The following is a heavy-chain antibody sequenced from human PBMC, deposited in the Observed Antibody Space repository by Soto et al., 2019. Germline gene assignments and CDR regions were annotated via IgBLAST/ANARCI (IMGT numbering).Heavy chain of an antibody. D-gene: IGHD3-22*01. Sequence: PGGSLRLSCAASGFTFSSHAMHWVRQAPGKGLEWVSSISSSSSYIYYADSVKGRFTISRDNAKNSLYLQMNSLRAEDTAVYYCASHPRDSSGYWYYFDYWGQGTLVTVSS. CDR2: ISSSSSYI. CDR1: GFTFSSHA. V-gene: IGHV3-21*01. J-gene: IGHJ4*02. CDR3: ASHPRDSSGYWYYFDY.